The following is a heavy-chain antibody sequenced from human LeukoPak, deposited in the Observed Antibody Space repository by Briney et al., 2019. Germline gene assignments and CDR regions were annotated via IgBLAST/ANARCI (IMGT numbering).Heavy chain of an antibody. Sequence: GESLKISCKGSGDTFNAHWIGWVRQMPGKGLEWMGIIFPGDSDTKYSPSFQGQVTISVDKSINTAYLQWSSLKASDAAMYYCARIYDCGDYWGQGTLVTVSS. CDR1: GDTFNAHW. V-gene: IGHV5-51*01. D-gene: IGHD4/OR15-4a*01. J-gene: IGHJ4*02. CDR2: IFPGDSDT. CDR3: ARIYDCGDY.